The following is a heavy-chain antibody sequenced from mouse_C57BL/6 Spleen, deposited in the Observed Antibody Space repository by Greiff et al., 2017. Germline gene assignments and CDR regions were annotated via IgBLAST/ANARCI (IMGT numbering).Heavy chain of an antibody. Sequence: VQGVESGPELVKPGASVKISCKASGYAFSSSWMNWVKQRPGKGLEWIGRIYPGDGDTNYNGKFKGKGTLSADKSSSTAYKKLKSRTSEDSAGYFCGRTYYYGSSYEGYWGQSTTLTVSS. CDR1: GYAFSSSW. V-gene: IGHV1-82*01. D-gene: IGHD1-1*01. CDR3: GRTYYYGSSYEGY. CDR2: IYPGDGDT. J-gene: IGHJ2*01.